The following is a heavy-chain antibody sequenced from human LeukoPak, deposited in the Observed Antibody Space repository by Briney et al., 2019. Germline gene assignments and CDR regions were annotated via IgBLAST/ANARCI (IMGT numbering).Heavy chain of an antibody. D-gene: IGHD2-15*01. CDR2: MNPNSGNT. Sequence: GASVKVSCKASGYTFTSFDINWVRQATGQGLEWMGWMNPNSGNTGYAQKFQGRVTITRNTSISTAYMELSSLRSEDTAVYYCARGRRAPASWAARYYYYMDVWGKGTTVTVSS. V-gene: IGHV1-8*01. J-gene: IGHJ6*03. CDR1: GYTFTSFD. CDR3: ARGRRAPASWAARYYYYMDV.